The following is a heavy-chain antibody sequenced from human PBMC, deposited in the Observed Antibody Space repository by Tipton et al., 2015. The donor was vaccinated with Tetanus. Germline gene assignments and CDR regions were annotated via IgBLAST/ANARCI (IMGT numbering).Heavy chain of an antibody. Sequence: SLRLSCAASGMTLSYFAMSWVRQAPGKGLEWVSGISGSGDRIFYADSVKGRFTVSRDDAENSLFLQMSSLRAEDTAVYYCARVTELTGRYFDYWGQGTLVTVSS. V-gene: IGHV3-23*01. CDR3: ARVTELTGRYFDY. D-gene: IGHD7-27*01. J-gene: IGHJ4*02. CDR2: ISGSGDRI. CDR1: GMTLSYFA.